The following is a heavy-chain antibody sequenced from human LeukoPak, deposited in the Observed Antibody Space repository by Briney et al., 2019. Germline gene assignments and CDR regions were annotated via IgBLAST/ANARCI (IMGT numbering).Heavy chain of an antibody. Sequence: TAGGSLRLSCVASGFTFSSYSMNWVRQAPGKGLEWVSSISSSSSYIYYADSVKGRFTISRDNAKNSLYLQMNSLRAEDTAVYYCARAQYSPDILTGYYPGLGYYGMDVWGKGTTVTVSS. D-gene: IGHD3-9*01. V-gene: IGHV3-21*01. CDR1: GFTFSSYS. CDR3: ARAQYSPDILTGYYPGLGYYGMDV. CDR2: ISSSSSYI. J-gene: IGHJ6*04.